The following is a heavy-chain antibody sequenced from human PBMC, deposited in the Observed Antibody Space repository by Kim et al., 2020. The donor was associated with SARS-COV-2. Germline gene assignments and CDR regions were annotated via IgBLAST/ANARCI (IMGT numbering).Heavy chain of an antibody. V-gene: IGHV3-33*06. CDR3: ANFES. CDR2: SDGSHK. Sequence: SDGSHKDYADSVKGRFTISRDNSKNMVYLQMNSLRAEDTAVYYCANFESWGQGTLVTVSS. J-gene: IGHJ4*02.